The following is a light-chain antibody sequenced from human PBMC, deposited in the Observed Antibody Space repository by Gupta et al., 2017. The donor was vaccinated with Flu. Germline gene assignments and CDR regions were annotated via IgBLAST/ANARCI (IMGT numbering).Light chain of an antibody. V-gene: IGKV3-15*01. CDR1: QSVRDN. Sequence: IVMTQSPATLSVSPGERATLSCRASQSVRDNVAWYQQKPGHAPRLLIYGASTRATGVPARFSGSGYGTEFTLTISSRQSGDFAVYYCRQYNNWPPWTSGQGTRVDIK. J-gene: IGKJ1*01. CDR2: GAS. CDR3: RQYNNWPPWT.